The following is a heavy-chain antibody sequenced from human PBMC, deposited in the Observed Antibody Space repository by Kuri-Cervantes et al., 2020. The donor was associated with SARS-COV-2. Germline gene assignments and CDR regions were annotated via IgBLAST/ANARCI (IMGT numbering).Heavy chain of an antibody. V-gene: IGHV4-59*12. Sequence: SETLSLTCTVSGGSISSYYWSWIRQPPGKGLEWIGYIYYSGSTNYNPSLKSRVTISVDTSKNQFSLKLSSVTAADTAVYYCARGVGATAFDYWGQGILVTVSS. D-gene: IGHD1-26*01. J-gene: IGHJ4*02. CDR1: GGSISSYY. CDR2: IYYSGST. CDR3: ARGVGATAFDY.